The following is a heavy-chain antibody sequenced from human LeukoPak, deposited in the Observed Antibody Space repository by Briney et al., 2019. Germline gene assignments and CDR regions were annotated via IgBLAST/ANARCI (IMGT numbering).Heavy chain of an antibody. CDR3: ARDAHSSSEVWFDP. V-gene: IGHV4-59*01. Sequence: SETLSLTCTVSGASISSYYWSWIRQSPGKGLEWIGYIYNSGSTNYNPSLKSRVNIAVDTSKNQFSLKLTSVTAADTAVYYCARDAHSSSEVWFDPWGQGTLVTVSS. CDR1: GASISSYY. D-gene: IGHD6-6*01. J-gene: IGHJ5*02. CDR2: IYNSGST.